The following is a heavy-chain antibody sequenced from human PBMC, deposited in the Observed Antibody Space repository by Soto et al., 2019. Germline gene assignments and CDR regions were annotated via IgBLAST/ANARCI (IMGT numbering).Heavy chain of an antibody. CDR3: ARAAGRDGYSDAFDI. V-gene: IGHV3-7*03. J-gene: IGHJ3*02. Sequence: EVQLVESGGGLVQPGGSLRLSCAASGFTFSSYWMSWVRQAPGKGLEWVANIKQDGSEKYYVDSVKGRFTISRDNAKNALYLQMNSLRAEDTAVYYWARAAGRDGYSDAFDIWGQGTIVTVSS. CDR2: IKQDGSEK. D-gene: IGHD5-12*01. CDR1: GFTFSSYW.